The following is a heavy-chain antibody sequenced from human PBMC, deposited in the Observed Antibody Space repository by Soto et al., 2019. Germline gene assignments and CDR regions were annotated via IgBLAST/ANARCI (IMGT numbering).Heavy chain of an antibody. J-gene: IGHJ5*01. CDR2: IIPIFGTA. CDR3: ARGGTAGYDFWSNPRGDWLAS. D-gene: IGHD3-3*01. V-gene: IGHV1-69*06. Sequence: SVKVSCKASGGTFSSYAISWVRQAPGQGLEWMGGIIPIFGTANYAQKFQGRVTITADKSTSTAYMELSSLRSDDTAVYFCARGGTAGYDFWSNPRGDWLASWGQGTLVTVSS. CDR1: GGTFSSYA.